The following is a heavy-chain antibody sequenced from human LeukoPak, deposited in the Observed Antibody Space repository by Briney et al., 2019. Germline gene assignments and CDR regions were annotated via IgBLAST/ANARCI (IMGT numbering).Heavy chain of an antibody. D-gene: IGHD6-19*01. V-gene: IGHV3-15*01. Sequence: GGSLRLSCAASGFTFSNAWMSWVRQAPGKGLEWVGRIKSKTDGGTTDYTAPVKGRFTISRDDSKNTLYLQMNSLKTDDTAVYYCTTDLSSGWPGGFDNWGQGTLVTVSS. CDR1: GFTFSNAW. CDR3: TTDLSSGWPGGFDN. J-gene: IGHJ4*02. CDR2: IKSKTDGGTT.